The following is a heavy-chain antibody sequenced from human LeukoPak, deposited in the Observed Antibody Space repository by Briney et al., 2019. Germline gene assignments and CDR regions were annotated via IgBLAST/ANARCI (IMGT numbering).Heavy chain of an antibody. V-gene: IGHV3-74*01. J-gene: IGHJ4*02. CDR3: ARGGVYSTSAVDY. CDR2: FNSDGSST. D-gene: IGHD6-6*01. CDR1: GFTFSSYG. Sequence: GGSLRLSCAASGFTFSSYGMHWVRQAPGKGLVWVSRFNSDGSSTSYADSVKGRFTIARDNVKNMLYLQMNSLRAEDTAVYYCARGGVYSTSAVDYWGQGTLVTVSS.